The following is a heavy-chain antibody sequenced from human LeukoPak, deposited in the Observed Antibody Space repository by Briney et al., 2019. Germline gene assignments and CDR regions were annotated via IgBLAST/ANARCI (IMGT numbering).Heavy chain of an antibody. CDR2: ISWNSGSI. CDR1: GFTFDDYA. Sequence: PGGSLRLSCAASGFTFDDYAMHWVRQAPGKGLEWVSGISWNSGSIGYADSVKGRFTISRDNAKNSLYLQMNSLRAEDTALYYCAKGPADSSGYYYFDYWGQGTLVTVSS. D-gene: IGHD3-22*01. J-gene: IGHJ4*02. V-gene: IGHV3-9*01. CDR3: AKGPADSSGYYYFDY.